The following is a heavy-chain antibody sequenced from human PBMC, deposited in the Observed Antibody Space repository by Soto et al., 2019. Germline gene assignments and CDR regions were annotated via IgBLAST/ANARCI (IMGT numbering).Heavy chain of an antibody. CDR1: GFTFSNAW. J-gene: IGHJ6*02. V-gene: IGHV3-15*07. CDR3: TTLTSSAAAGTRKYYYYGMDV. Sequence: EVQLVESGGGLVKPGGSLRLSCAASGFTFSNAWMNWVRQAPGKGLEWVGRIKSKTDGGTTDYAAPVKGRFTISRDDSKNTLYLQMNSLKTEDTAVYYCTTLTSSAAAGTRKYYYYGMDVWGQGTTVTVSS. CDR2: IKSKTDGGTT. D-gene: IGHD6-13*01.